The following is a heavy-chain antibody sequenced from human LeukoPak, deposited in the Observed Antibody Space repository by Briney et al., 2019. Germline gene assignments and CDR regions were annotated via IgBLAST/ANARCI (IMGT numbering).Heavy chain of an antibody. J-gene: IGHJ3*02. CDR3: ARDNRIAADAFDI. D-gene: IGHD6-13*01. CDR2: IIPIFGTA. CDR1: GGTFSSYA. V-gene: IGHV1-69*06. Sequence: ASVKVSCKASGGTFSSYAISWVRQAPGQGLEWMGGIIPIFGTANYAQKFQGRVTIIADKSTSTAYMELSSLRSEDTAVYYCARDNRIAADAFDIWGQGTMVTVSS.